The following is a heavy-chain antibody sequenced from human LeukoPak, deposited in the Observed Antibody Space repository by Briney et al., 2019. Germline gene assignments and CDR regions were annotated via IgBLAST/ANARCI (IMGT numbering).Heavy chain of an antibody. CDR3: ARGGSTVTTYYFDY. CDR2: INHSGSI. CDR1: GGSFSGYY. D-gene: IGHD4-11*01. J-gene: IGHJ4*02. V-gene: IGHV4-34*01. Sequence: SETLSLTCAVYGGSFSGYYWSWIRQPPGKGLEWIGEINHSGSINYNPSLKSRVTISVDTSKNQFSLKLSSVTAADTAVYYCARGGSTVTTYYFDYWGQGTLVTVSS.